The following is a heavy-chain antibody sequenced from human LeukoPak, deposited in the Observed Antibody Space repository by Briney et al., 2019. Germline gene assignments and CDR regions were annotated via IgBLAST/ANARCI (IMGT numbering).Heavy chain of an antibody. CDR3: ARTDSGYDPYFDY. J-gene: IGHJ4*02. Sequence: EASVKVSCKASGYTFTSYDINWVRQATGQGLEWMGWMNPNSGNTGYAQEFQGRVTMTRNTSISTAYMELSSLRSEDTAVYYCARTDSGYDPYFDYWGQGTLVAVPS. CDR1: GYTFTSYD. CDR2: MNPNSGNT. D-gene: IGHD5-12*01. V-gene: IGHV1-8*01.